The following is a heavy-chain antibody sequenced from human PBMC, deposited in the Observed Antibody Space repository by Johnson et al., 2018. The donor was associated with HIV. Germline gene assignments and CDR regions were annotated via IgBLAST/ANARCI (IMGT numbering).Heavy chain of an antibody. J-gene: IGHJ3*02. CDR3: ARGGSSGWSGFLAFDI. D-gene: IGHD6-19*01. Sequence: VLLVESGGGAVRPGGSLRISCAASGFTFDDYGMSWVRQAPGKGLEWVSGIKWSGGSTGYADSMKGRFTISRDNAKNSLYLQMNSLRAEDTAVYYCARGGSSGWSGFLAFDIWGQGTMVTVSS. V-gene: IGHV3-20*04. CDR1: GFTFDDYG. CDR2: IKWSGGST.